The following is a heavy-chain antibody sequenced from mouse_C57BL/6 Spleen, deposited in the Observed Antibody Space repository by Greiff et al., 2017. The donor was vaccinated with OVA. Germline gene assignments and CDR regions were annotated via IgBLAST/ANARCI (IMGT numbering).Heavy chain of an antibody. J-gene: IGHJ2*01. D-gene: IGHD2-3*01. CDR3: ARSDPGYEGYYDYFDY. Sequence: VQLQQSGPELVKPGASVKISCKASGYSFTGYFMNWVKQSHGKSLEWIGRINPYKGDTFYNQKFKGKATLTVEKYSSTAHMELLSLTSEDFAVYYWARSDPGYEGYYDYFDYWGQGTTLTVSS. V-gene: IGHV1-37*01. CDR2: INPYKGDT. CDR1: GYSFTGYF.